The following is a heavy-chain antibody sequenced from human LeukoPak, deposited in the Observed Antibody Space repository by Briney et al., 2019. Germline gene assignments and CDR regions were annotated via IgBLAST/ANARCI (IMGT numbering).Heavy chain of an antibody. Sequence: GGSLRLSCAASGFTFSSYAMHCVRQAPGKGLEWVAVISYDGSNKYYADSVKGRFTISRDNSKNTLYLQMNSLRAEDTAVYYCARSLVVVPAATGWGYYYYGMDVWGQGTTVTVSS. CDR3: ARSLVVVPAATGWGYYYYGMDV. V-gene: IGHV3-30-3*01. D-gene: IGHD2-2*01. CDR2: ISYDGSNK. CDR1: GFTFSSYA. J-gene: IGHJ6*02.